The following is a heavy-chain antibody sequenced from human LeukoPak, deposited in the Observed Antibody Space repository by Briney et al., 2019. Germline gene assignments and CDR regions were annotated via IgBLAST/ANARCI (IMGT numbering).Heavy chain of an antibody. Sequence: SVKVSCKASGGTFSSYAISWVRQAPRQGLEWMGGIIPIFGTANYAQKFQGRVTITTDESTSTAYMELSSLRSEDTAVYYCARADYYDSSGYLLEVYYFDYWGQGTLVTVSS. CDR1: GGTFSSYA. CDR2: IIPIFGTA. CDR3: ARADYYDSSGYLLEVYYFDY. J-gene: IGHJ4*02. D-gene: IGHD3-22*01. V-gene: IGHV1-69*05.